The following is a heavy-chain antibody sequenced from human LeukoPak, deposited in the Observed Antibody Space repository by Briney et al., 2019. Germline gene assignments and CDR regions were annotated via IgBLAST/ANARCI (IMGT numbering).Heavy chain of an antibody. CDR3: ARARVVTALYYFDY. CDR1: GFTFSSYE. J-gene: IGHJ4*02. D-gene: IGHD2-21*02. Sequence: GGSLRLSCAASGFTFSSYEMNWVRQAPGKGLEWVSYISSSGSTIYYADSVKGRFTISRDNAKNSLYLQMNSLRAEDTAVYYCARARVVTALYYFDYWGQGTLVTVSS. V-gene: IGHV3-48*03. CDR2: ISSSGSTI.